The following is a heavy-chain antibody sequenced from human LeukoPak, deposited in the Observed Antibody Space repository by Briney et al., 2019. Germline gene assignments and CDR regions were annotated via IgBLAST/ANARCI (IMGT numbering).Heavy chain of an antibody. J-gene: IGHJ4*02. Sequence: ASVKVSCKAPGYTFSSYGISWVRQAPGQGLEWMGWITAYNGNTNYAQKLQGRVTMTTDTSTSTAYMELRSLRSDDTAVYYCARDKSGGSLDYWGQGTLVTVSS. CDR2: ITAYNGNT. V-gene: IGHV1-18*01. CDR1: GYTFSSYG. D-gene: IGHD2-15*01. CDR3: ARDKSGGSLDY.